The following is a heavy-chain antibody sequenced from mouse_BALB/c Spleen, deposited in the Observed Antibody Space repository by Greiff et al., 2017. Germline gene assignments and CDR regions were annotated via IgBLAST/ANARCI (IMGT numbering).Heavy chain of an antibody. CDR1: GYTFTSYN. D-gene: IGHD2-4*01. J-gene: IGHJ3*01. V-gene: IGHV1-12*01. Sequence: QVQLQQSGAELVRSGASVKMSCKASGYTFTSYNMHWVKQTPGQGLEWIGYIYPGNGGTNYNQKFKGKATLTADTSSSTAYMQISSLTSEDSAVYFCAREGYYDRDGFAYWGQGTLVTVSA. CDR2: IYPGNGGT. CDR3: AREGYYDRDGFAY.